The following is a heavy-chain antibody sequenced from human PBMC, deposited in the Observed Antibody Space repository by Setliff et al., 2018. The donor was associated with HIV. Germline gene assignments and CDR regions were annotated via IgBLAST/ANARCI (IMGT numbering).Heavy chain of an antibody. CDR1: GYSITNGYY. CDR2: IYHDGST. D-gene: IGHD3-10*01. J-gene: IGHJ5*02. CDR3: ARYYGSGTYHRWFDP. V-gene: IGHV4-38-2*02. Sequence: PSETLSLTCSVSGYSITNGYYWGWIRQPPGKGLEWVGSIYHDGSTYYNPSLRSRVTISVDTSKNQFSLKLSSVTAADTAVYYCARYYGSGTYHRWFDPWGQGTPVTV.